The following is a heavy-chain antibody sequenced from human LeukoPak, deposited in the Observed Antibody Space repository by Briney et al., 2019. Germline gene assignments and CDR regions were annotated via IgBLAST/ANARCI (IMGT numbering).Heavy chain of an antibody. CDR1: GYTFTSYG. D-gene: IGHD3-9*01. CDR3: ARDTDWGSPVDY. Sequence: ASVKVPCKASGYTFTSYGISWVRHAPGQGLEWMGWISAYNGNTKYAQKLQGRVTMTTDTSTSTAYMELRSLRSDDTAVYYCARDTDWGSPVDYWGQGTLVTVSS. V-gene: IGHV1-18*01. CDR2: ISAYNGNT. J-gene: IGHJ4*02.